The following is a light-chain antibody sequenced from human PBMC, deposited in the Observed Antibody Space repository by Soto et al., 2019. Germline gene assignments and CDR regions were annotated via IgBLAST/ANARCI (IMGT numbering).Light chain of an antibody. J-gene: IGKJ2*01. CDR1: QSVTSSY. Sequence: EIVLTQSPGTLSLSPGERATLSCRASQSVTSSYLAWYQRKPGQSPRLLIFAASTSATGIPDRFRGSWSGTDFTLTISRLEPEDFALYYCQQYGSTPPTFGQGTKVEIK. V-gene: IGKV3-20*01. CDR3: QQYGSTPPT. CDR2: AAS.